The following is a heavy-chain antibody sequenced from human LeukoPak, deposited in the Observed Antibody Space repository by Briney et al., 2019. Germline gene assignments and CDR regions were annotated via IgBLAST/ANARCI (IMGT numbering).Heavy chain of an antibody. V-gene: IGHV1-46*01. D-gene: IGHD1-26*01. J-gene: IGHJ5*02. Sequence: ASVKVSCKASGYTFTSYYMYWVRQAPGQGLEWMGLINPTGGSTGYAQKFQGRVTMTRDMSTSTDYMELSSLRSEDTAIYYCARDNSVGDNAWWFDPWGQGTLVTVSS. CDR2: INPTGGST. CDR1: GYTFTSYY. CDR3: ARDNSVGDNAWWFDP.